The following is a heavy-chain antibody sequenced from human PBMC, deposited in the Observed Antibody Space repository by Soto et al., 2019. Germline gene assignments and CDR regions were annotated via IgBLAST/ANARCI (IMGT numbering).Heavy chain of an antibody. Sequence: QVQLQESGPGLVKPSQTLSLTCTVSGGSIRSGGYYWSWIRQHPGKGLEWIGYIYYTGSTYYNPSLKSRVTMSVDTSKNQFSLKLSSVTAADTAVYYCARDYSGGYHWVDPWGQGTLVTFSS. J-gene: IGHJ5*02. CDR1: GGSIRSGGYY. CDR2: IYYTGST. V-gene: IGHV4-31*03. D-gene: IGHD1-26*01. CDR3: ARDYSGGYHWVDP.